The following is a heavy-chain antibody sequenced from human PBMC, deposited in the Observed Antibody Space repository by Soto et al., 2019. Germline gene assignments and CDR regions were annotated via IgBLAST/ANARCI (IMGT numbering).Heavy chain of an antibody. J-gene: IGHJ5*02. Sequence: GGSLRLSCAASGFTFSSYSMNWVRQAPGKGLEWVSYISSSSSTIYYADSVKGRFTISRDNAKNSLYLQMNSLRDEDTAVYYCASRPDPFLDRNWFDPWGQGTLVTVSS. V-gene: IGHV3-48*02. CDR1: GFTFSSYS. CDR3: ASRPDPFLDRNWFDP. D-gene: IGHD3-3*01. CDR2: ISSSSSTI.